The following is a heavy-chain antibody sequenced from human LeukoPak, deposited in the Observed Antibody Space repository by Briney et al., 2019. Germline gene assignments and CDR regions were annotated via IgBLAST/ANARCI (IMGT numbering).Heavy chain of an antibody. Sequence: GGSLRLSCAASGFTFSSYSMNWVRQAPGKGLEWVSSISSSSSYIYYADSVKGRFTISRDNAKDSLYLQMNSLRAEDTAVYYCARDRESGGDYWGQGTLVTVSS. V-gene: IGHV3-21*01. J-gene: IGHJ4*02. CDR3: ARDRESGGDY. D-gene: IGHD6-19*01. CDR1: GFTFSSYS. CDR2: ISSSSSYI.